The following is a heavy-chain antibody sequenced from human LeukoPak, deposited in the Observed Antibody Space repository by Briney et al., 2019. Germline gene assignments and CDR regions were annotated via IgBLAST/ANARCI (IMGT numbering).Heavy chain of an antibody. J-gene: IGHJ4*02. CDR3: ASAPGTPYYFDY. V-gene: IGHV3-23*01. CDR1: GFTFSSYA. Sequence: GGSLRLSCAASGFTFSSYAMSWVRQAPGKGLEWVSAISGSGGSTYYADSVKGRFTISRDNSKNTLYLQVNSLRPEDTAVYYCASAPGTPYYFDYWGQGTLVTVSS. CDR2: ISGSGGST.